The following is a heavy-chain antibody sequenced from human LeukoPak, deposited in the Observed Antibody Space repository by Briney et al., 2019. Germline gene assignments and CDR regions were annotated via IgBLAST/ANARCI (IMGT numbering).Heavy chain of an antibody. Sequence: GGPLRLSCTASGFTFSNYAMSWVRQAPGKGLEWVSVISGSGVITYYADSVKGRFTIPRDNSKNTLYLQLNSLRAEDTAVYYCAKEWWEPTRDDYFDYWGQGTLVTVSS. CDR3: AKEWWEPTRDDYFDY. D-gene: IGHD1-26*01. J-gene: IGHJ4*02. CDR1: GFTFSNYA. CDR2: ISGSGVIT. V-gene: IGHV3-23*01.